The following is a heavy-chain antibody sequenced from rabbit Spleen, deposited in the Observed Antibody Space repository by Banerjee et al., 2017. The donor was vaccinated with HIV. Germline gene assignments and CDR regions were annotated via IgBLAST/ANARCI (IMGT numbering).Heavy chain of an antibody. CDR1: GFSFSSSDY. CDR3: ARLGHADYPYAYGLKL. D-gene: IGHD6-1*01. V-gene: IGHV1S40*01. CDR2: IAGGSSDFT. Sequence: QSLEESGGDLVKPGASLTLTCTASGFSFSSSDYMCWVRQAPGKGLEWISCIAGGSSDFTYSATWAKGRFTISKTSSTTVTLQMTSLTAADTATYFCARLGHADYPYAYGLKLWGPGTLVTVS. J-gene: IGHJ4*01.